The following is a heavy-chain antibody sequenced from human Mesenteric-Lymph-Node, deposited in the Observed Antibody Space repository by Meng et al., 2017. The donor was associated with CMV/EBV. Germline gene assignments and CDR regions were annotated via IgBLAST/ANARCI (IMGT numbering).Heavy chain of an antibody. J-gene: IGHJ6*02. CDR1: GFTFSSYG. Sequence: GGSLRLSCAASGFTFSSYGMHWVRQAPGKGLEWVAFIRYDGSNTYYADSVKGRFTISRDNSKNTLYLQMNSLRPEDTAVYYCAKDPHTWNYYYYYGMDIWGQGTTVTVSS. D-gene: IGHD1-20*01. CDR2: IRYDGSNT. V-gene: IGHV3-30*02. CDR3: AKDPHTWNYYYYYGMDI.